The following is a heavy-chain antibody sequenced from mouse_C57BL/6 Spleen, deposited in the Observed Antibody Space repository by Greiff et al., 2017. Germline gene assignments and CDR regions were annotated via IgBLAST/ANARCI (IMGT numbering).Heavy chain of an antibody. CDR2: IDPETGGT. CDR3: TRRDLPLAMDY. CDR1: GYTFTDYE. V-gene: IGHV1-15*01. D-gene: IGHD5-5*01. Sequence: LVESGAELVRPGASVTLSCKASGYTFTDYEMHWVKQTPVHGLEWIGAIDPETGGTAYNQKFKGKAILTADKSSSTAYMELRSLTSEDSAVYYCTRRDLPLAMDYWGQGTSVTVSS. J-gene: IGHJ4*01.